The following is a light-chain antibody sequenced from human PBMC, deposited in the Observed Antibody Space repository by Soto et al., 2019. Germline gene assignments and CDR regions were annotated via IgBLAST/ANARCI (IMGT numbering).Light chain of an antibody. CDR1: QSVSSY. CDR3: QQRSNWPPYT. Sequence: EIVLTQSPATLSLSPGERATLSCRASQSVSSYLAWYQQKPGQAPRLLIYDASNRATGIPARFSGSGSGTDFPLTISSLEPEDFAVYYCQQRSNWPPYTFGQGTMMEIK. V-gene: IGKV3-11*01. CDR2: DAS. J-gene: IGKJ2*01.